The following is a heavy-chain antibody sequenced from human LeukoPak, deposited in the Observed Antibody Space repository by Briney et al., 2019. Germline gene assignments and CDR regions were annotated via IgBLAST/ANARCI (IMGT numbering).Heavy chain of an antibody. CDR3: ARVVSLPGVGIFWGIRGGNARPPNWFDP. V-gene: IGHV4-34*01. Sequence: SETLSLTCAVYGGSFSGYYWSWIRQPPGKGLEWIGEINHSGSTNYNPSLKSRVTISVDTSKNQFSLKLSSVTAADTAVYYCARVVSLPGVGIFWGIRGGNARPPNWFDPWGQGTLVTVSS. CDR1: GGSFSGYY. J-gene: IGHJ5*02. CDR2: INHSGST. D-gene: IGHD3-16*01.